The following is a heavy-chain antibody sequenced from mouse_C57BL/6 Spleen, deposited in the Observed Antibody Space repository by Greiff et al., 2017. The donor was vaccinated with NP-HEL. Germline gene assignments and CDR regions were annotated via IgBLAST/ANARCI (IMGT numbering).Heavy chain of an antibody. CDR3: ARYGRLLPMDY. V-gene: IGHV1-52*01. CDR2: IDPSDSET. D-gene: IGHD2-3*01. Sequence: QVQLQQSGAELVRPGSSVKLSCKASGYTFTSYWMHWVKQRPIQGLEWIGNIDPSDSETHYNQKFKDKATLTVDKSSSTAYMQLSSLTSEDSAVYYCARYGRLLPMDYWGQGTSVTVSS. CDR1: GYTFTSYW. J-gene: IGHJ4*01.